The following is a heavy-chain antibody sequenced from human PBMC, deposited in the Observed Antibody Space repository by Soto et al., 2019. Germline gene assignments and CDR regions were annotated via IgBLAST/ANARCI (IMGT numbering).Heavy chain of an antibody. D-gene: IGHD2-2*02. V-gene: IGHV4-30-2*01. CDR1: GGSISSGGYS. CDR3: ARRTYCSSTSCYSGWFDP. CDR2: IYHSGST. Sequence: SETLSLTCAVSGGSISSGGYSWSWIRQPPGKGLEWIGYIYHSGSTYYNPSLKSRVTISVDRSKNQFSLKLSSVTAADTAVYYCARRTYCSSTSCYSGWFDPWGQGTLVTVSS. J-gene: IGHJ5*02.